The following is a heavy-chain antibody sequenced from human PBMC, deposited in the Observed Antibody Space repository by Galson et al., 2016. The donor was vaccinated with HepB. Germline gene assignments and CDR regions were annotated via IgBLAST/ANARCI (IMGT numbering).Heavy chain of an antibody. D-gene: IGHD4-17*01. V-gene: IGHV3-23*01. CDR2: ITRSGGDT. CDR3: AKDHHDYGDSWYFDL. Sequence: SLRLSCAASGFTFNTFSMNWVRQAPGKGLEWASSITRSGGDTHYADSVKGRFTISRDNSKNTLYLQMNSLRPEDTALYYCAKDHHDYGDSWYFDLWGRGTLVTVSS. CDR1: GFTFNTFS. J-gene: IGHJ2*01.